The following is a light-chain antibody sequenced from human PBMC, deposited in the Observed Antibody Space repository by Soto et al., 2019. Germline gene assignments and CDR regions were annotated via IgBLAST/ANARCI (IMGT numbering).Light chain of an antibody. Sequence: QSVLTQPPSVSGSPGQSVTISCTGTSSDVGSYNRVSWYQQPPGTAPKLMIYEVSNRPSGVPDRFSGSKSGNTASLTISGLQAEDEAHYYCSSYTSSSTVVFGGGTKVTVL. CDR1: SSDVGSYNR. J-gene: IGLJ2*01. CDR3: SSYTSSSTVV. CDR2: EVS. V-gene: IGLV2-18*02.